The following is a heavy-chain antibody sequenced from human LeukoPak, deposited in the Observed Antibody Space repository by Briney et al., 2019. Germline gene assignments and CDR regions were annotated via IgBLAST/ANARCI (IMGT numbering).Heavy chain of an antibody. J-gene: IGHJ6*02. CDR3: ARVSYRSIAVAGIDYGMDV. D-gene: IGHD6-19*01. CDR1: GFTFSSYS. V-gene: IGHV3-48*04. Sequence: PGGSLRLSCAASGFTFSSYSMNWVRQAPGKGLEWVSYISSSSSTIYYADSVKGRFTISRDNAKNSLYLQMNSPRAEDTAVYYCARVSYRSIAVAGIDYGMDVWGQGTTVTVSS. CDR2: ISSSSSTI.